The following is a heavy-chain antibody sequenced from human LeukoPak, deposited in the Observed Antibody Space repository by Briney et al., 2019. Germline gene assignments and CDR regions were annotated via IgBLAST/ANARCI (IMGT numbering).Heavy chain of an antibody. CDR3: TTVRLVPGVY. Sequence: GGSLRLSCAASGFTFSSYGMHWVRQAPGKGLEWVAFIQYDVSSEYYADSVKGRFTVSRDNSKNTLYLQMNSLKTEDTAVYYCTTVRLVPGVYWGQGTLVTVSS. CDR2: IQYDVSSE. CDR1: GFTFSSYG. V-gene: IGHV3-30*02. J-gene: IGHJ4*02. D-gene: IGHD3-10*01.